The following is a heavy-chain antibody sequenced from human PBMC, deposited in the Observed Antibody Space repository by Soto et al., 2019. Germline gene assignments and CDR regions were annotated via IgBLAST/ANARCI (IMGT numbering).Heavy chain of an antibody. V-gene: IGHV3-30-3*01. CDR3: ARDSSRYCCCSSCHAPPYY. Sequence: GGSLRISCVASGFTFSSYAMHWVRQAPGKGLEWVAVISYDGSNKYYADSVKGRFTISRDNSKNTLYLQMNSLRAEDTAVYYCARDSSRYCCCSSCHAPPYYCGRGTLDIGSA. J-gene: IGHJ4*02. CDR2: ISYDGSNK. CDR1: GFTFSSYA. D-gene: IGHD2-2*01.